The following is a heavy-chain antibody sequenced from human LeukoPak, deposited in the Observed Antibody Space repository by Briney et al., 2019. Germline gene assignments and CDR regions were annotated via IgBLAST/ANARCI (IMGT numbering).Heavy chain of an antibody. J-gene: IGHJ3*02. Sequence: GGSLRLSCAAFGFIFDDYGMSWVRQAPGKGLEWVANIKQDGSEKYYVDSVKGRFTISRDNAKNSLYLQMNSLRAEDTAVYYCASFPARRFHDAFDIWGQGTMVTVSS. V-gene: IGHV3-7*01. CDR2: IKQDGSEK. CDR3: ASFPARRFHDAFDI. CDR1: GFIFDDYG.